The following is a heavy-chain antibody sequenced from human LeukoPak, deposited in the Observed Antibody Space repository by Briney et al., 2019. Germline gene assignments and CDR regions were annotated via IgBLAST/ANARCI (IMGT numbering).Heavy chain of an antibody. J-gene: IGHJ4*02. CDR2: IYYSGST. CDR1: GDFISSYY. Sequence: PWETLSLTCTVSGDFISSYYWSWIRHPPGKGLEWIVYIYYSGSTNYNPYLKSRVTISVDTSKNQFSLKLSSVAAADTAVYYCARVAARGFDYWGQGNLVTVSS. V-gene: IGHV4-59*01. CDR3: ARVAARGFDY. D-gene: IGHD2-15*01.